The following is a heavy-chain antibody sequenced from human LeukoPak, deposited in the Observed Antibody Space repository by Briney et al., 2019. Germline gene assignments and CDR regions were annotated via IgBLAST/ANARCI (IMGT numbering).Heavy chain of an antibody. D-gene: IGHD2-2*01. CDR1: GFTFSSYA. CDR2: ISYDGSNK. Sequence: GGSLRLSCAASGFTFSSYAMHWVRQAPGKGLEWVAVISYDGSNKYYADSVKGRFTISRDNSKNTLYLQMNSLRAEDTAVYHCARDSGYCSSTSCQGGYFDYWGQGTLVTVSS. J-gene: IGHJ4*02. V-gene: IGHV3-30*04. CDR3: ARDSGYCSSTSCQGGYFDY.